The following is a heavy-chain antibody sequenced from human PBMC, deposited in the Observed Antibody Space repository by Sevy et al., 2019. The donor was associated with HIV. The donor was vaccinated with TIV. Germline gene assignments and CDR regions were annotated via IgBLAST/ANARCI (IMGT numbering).Heavy chain of an antibody. J-gene: IGHJ6*02. CDR1: GFTFSSYS. V-gene: IGHV3-21*01. CDR3: ARFRVVYYYYGMDV. Sequence: GGSLRLSCAASGFTFSSYSMNWVRQAPGKGLEWVSSISSSSSYIYYADSVKGRFTISRDNAKNSLYPQMNSLRAEDTAVYYCARFRVVYYYYGMDVWGQGTTVTVSS. CDR2: ISSSSSYI.